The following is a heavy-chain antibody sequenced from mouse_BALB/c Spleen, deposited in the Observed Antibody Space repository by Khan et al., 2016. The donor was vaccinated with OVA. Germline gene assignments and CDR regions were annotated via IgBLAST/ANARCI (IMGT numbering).Heavy chain of an antibody. Sequence: EVQLQQSGPELVKPGASMKISCKASGYSFTDYTMNWVKQSHGKSLEWIGLINPYNGGTSDNQKFKGKATLTVDKSSSTAYMELLSLTSGDSAVYYCARSGYGGFAYWGRGTLVTVSA. CDR3: ARSGYGGFAY. D-gene: IGHD1-2*01. J-gene: IGHJ3*01. V-gene: IGHV1-18*01. CDR2: INPYNGGT. CDR1: GYSFTDYT.